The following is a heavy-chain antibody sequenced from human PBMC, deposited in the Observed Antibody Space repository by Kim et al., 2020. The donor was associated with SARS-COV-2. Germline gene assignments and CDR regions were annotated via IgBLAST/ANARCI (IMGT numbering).Heavy chain of an antibody. D-gene: IGHD1-20*01. Sequence: GGSLRLSCAASGFSFSSYGMHWVRQAPGKGLEWVAVISYDGSNKYYADSVKGRFTISRDNSKNTLYLQMNSLRAEDTAVYYCATQERASGIFGYWGQGTLVTVSS. CDR3: ATQERASGIFGY. CDR1: GFSFSSYG. CDR2: ISYDGSNK. V-gene: IGHV3-30*03. J-gene: IGHJ4*02.